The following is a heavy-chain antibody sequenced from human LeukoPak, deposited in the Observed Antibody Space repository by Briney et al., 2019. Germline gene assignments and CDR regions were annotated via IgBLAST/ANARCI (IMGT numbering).Heavy chain of an antibody. V-gene: IGHV5-51*01. J-gene: IGHJ3*02. CDR3: ARREYCGGDCYAFDI. CDR2: IYPDDSDT. D-gene: IGHD2-21*02. Sequence: GESLKISCKGSGYSFTSYWIGWVRQMPGKGLEWMGIIYPDDSDTRYSPSFEGQVIISVDKSISTAYLQWSSLKASDTATYYCARREYCGGDCYAFDIWGQGTMVTVSS. CDR1: GYSFTSYW.